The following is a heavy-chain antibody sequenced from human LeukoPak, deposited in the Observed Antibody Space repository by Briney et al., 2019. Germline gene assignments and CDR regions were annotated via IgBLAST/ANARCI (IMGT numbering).Heavy chain of an antibody. CDR2: TYYRSKWYN. V-gene: IGHV6-1*01. Sequence: SQTLSLTCGISGDSVSINSAAWNWTRQSPSRSLEWLGRTYYRSKWYNDDAVSVKSRITNNPDTSKNQFSLQLNSVTPEDTAVYYCARSMGALDIWGQGTMVTVSS. J-gene: IGHJ3*02. CDR3: ARSMGALDI. CDR1: GDSVSINSAA. D-gene: IGHD2/OR15-2a*01.